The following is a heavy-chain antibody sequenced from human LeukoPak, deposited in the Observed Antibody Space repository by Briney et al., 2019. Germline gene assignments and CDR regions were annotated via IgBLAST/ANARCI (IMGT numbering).Heavy chain of an antibody. V-gene: IGHV3-48*02. CDR1: GFTFSSYS. D-gene: IGHD1-14*01. CDR3: AGANRKYYFDY. J-gene: IGHJ4*02. Sequence: GGSLRLSCAASGFTFSSYSMHWVRQAPGKGLEWVPYISTSGTTISYADSVKGRFTMSRDNAKSSLFLQMNSLRDDDTAVYFCAGANRKYYFDYWGQGTLVTVPS. CDR2: ISTSGTTI.